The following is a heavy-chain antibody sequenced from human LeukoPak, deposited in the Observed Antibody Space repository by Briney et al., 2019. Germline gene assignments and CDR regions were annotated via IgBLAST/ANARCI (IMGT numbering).Heavy chain of an antibody. Sequence: GGSLRLSCAASGFTFSSYGMHWVRQAPGKGLEWVAFTRYDGSNKYYADSVKGRFTISRDNSKNTLYLQMNSLRAEDTAVYYCARSSERKYYFDYWGQGTLVTVSS. CDR3: ARSSERKYYFDY. J-gene: IGHJ4*02. CDR1: GFTFSSYG. CDR2: TRYDGSNK. D-gene: IGHD3-22*01. V-gene: IGHV3-30*02.